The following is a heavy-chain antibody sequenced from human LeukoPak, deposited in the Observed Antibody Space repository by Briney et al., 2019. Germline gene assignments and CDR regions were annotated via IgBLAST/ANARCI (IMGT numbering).Heavy chain of an antibody. D-gene: IGHD3-10*01. Sequence: GGSLRLSCAASGFTFSSYWMTWVRQAPGKGLEWVSAISGSSSSTYYADSVKGRFTISRDNSKNTLYLQMNSLRAEDTAVYYCAKDSFGDYWGQGTLVTVSS. CDR2: ISGSSSST. V-gene: IGHV3-23*01. CDR1: GFTFSSYW. J-gene: IGHJ4*02. CDR3: AKDSFGDY.